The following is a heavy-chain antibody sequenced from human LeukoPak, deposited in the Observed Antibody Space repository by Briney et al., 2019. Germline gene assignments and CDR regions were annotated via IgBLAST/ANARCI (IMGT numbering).Heavy chain of an antibody. CDR3: ARDTHMVATYYFDY. CDR2: ISYDGSNK. CDR1: GFTFSSYA. D-gene: IGHD5-12*01. J-gene: IGHJ4*02. Sequence: LPGGSLRLSCAASGFTFSSYAMHWARQAPGKGLEWVAVISYDGSNKYYADSVKGRFTISRDNSKNTLYLQMNSLRAEDTAVYYCARDTHMVATYYFDYWGQGTLVTVSS. V-gene: IGHV3-30*04.